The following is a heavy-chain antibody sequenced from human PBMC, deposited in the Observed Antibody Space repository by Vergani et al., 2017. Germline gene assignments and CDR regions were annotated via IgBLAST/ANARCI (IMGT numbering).Heavy chain of an antibody. CDR1: GGTFSSYT. Sequence: QVQLVQSGAEVKKPGSSVKVSCKASGGTFSSYTISWVRQAPGQGLEWMGRIIPILGIANYAQKFQGRVTMTRDTSTSTVYMELSSLRSEDTAVYYCARRGPLYWSGGSCYPGWFDPWGQGTLVTVSS. D-gene: IGHD2-15*01. CDR3: ARRGPLYWSGGSCYPGWFDP. CDR2: IIPILGIA. V-gene: IGHV1-69*02. J-gene: IGHJ5*02.